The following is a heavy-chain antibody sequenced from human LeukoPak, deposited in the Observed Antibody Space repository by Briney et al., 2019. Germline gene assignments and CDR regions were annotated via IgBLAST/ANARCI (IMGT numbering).Heavy chain of an antibody. CDR2: ISSSSSYI. J-gene: IGHJ4*02. V-gene: IGHV3-21*01. CDR3: ASWGGGYEDDYDNDY. CDR1: GFTFSSYS. Sequence: GGSLRLSCAASGFTFSSYSMNWVRQAPGKGLEWVSSISSSSSYIYYADSVKGRFTISRDNAKNSLYLQMNSLRAEDTAVYYCASWGGGYEDDYDNDYWGQGTLVTVSS. D-gene: IGHD3-22*01.